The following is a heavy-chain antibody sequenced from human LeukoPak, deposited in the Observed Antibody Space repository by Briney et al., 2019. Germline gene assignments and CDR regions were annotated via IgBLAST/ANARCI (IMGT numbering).Heavy chain of an antibody. D-gene: IGHD2-15*01. J-gene: IGHJ4*02. CDR3: ATLAGERIVVVAAATDAYFDY. CDR2: ISGSGGST. V-gene: IGHV3-23*01. CDR1: GFTFSSYA. Sequence: GGSLRLSCAASGFTFSSYAMSWVRQAPGKGLEWVSAISGSGGSTYYADSVKGRFTISRDNSKNTLYLQMNSLRAEDTAVYYCATLAGERIVVVAAATDAYFDYWGQGTLVTVSS.